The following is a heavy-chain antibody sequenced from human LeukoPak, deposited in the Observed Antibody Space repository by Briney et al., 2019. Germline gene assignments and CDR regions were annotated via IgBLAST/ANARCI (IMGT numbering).Heavy chain of an antibody. Sequence: PGGSLRLSCAASGFSFSAYYMTWIRQAPGKGLEWVSYITTSSSYTNYADSVKGRFTISRDNAKNSLYLQMNSLRAEDTAVYYCARAFRYGSGNYYYFDYWGRGTLVTVSS. J-gene: IGHJ4*02. V-gene: IGHV3-11*05. D-gene: IGHD3-10*01. CDR1: GFSFSAYY. CDR3: ARAFRYGSGNYYYFDY. CDR2: ITTSSSYT.